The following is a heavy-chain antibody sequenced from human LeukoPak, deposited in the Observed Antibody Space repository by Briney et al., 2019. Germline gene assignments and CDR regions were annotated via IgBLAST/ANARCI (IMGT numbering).Heavy chain of an antibody. J-gene: IGHJ6*02. CDR3: AREYYDSSGFYYYYYGMDV. CDR2: IYYSGST. V-gene: IGHV4-31*03. Sequence: SETLSLTCTVSGGSISSGGYYWSWIRQHPGKSLEWIGYIYYSGSTYYNPSLKSRVTISVDTSKNQFSLKLSSVTAADTAVYYCAREYYDSSGFYYYYYGMDVWGQGTTVTVSS. D-gene: IGHD3-22*01. CDR1: GGSISSGGYY.